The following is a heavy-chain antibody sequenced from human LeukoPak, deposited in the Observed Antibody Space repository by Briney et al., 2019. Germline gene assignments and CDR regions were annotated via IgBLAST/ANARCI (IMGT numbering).Heavy chain of an antibody. J-gene: IGHJ5*02. Sequence: GASVKVSCKASGYTFNGYYIHWVRQAPGQGLEWLGWINPDSGGTASPQKFQGRVTMTRDASISTAYMELNNLTSDDTAVYYCARVRDFSRSPFDWFDPWGQGTLVTVSS. CDR1: GYTFNGYY. V-gene: IGHV1-2*02. D-gene: IGHD6-6*01. CDR3: ARVRDFSRSPFDWFDP. CDR2: INPDSGGT.